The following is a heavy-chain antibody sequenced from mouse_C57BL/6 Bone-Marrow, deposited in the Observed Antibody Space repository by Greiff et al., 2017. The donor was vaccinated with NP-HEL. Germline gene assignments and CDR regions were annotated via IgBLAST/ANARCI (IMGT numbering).Heavy chain of an antibody. CDR1: GYTFTSYW. Sequence: QVQLQQPGAELVKPGASVKLSCKASGYTFTSYWMHWVKQRPGQGLEWIGMIHPNSGSTNYNETFKSKATLTVDKSSSTAYMQLSSLTSEDSAVYYCARLRDGYYWYFDVWGTGTTVTVSS. CDR2: IHPNSGST. J-gene: IGHJ1*03. D-gene: IGHD2-3*01. V-gene: IGHV1-64*01. CDR3: ARLRDGYYWYFDV.